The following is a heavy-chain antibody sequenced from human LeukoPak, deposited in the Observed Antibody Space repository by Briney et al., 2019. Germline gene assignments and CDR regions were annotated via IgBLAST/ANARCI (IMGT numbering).Heavy chain of an antibody. CDR3: ARDSFRGSYSDY. J-gene: IGHJ4*02. V-gene: IGHV3-48*03. D-gene: IGHD1-26*01. CDR1: GFTFTSYE. CDR2: ISSSGSTI. Sequence: GGSLRLSCAASGFTFTSYEMNWVRQAPGKGLEWVSYISSSGSTIYYADSVKGRFTISRDNAKNSLYLQMNSLRAGDTAVYYCARDSFRGSYSDYWGQGTLVTVSS.